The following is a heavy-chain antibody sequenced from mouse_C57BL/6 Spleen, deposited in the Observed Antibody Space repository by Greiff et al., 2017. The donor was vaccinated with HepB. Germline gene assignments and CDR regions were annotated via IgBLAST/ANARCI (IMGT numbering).Heavy chain of an antibody. Sequence: EVMLVESGPVLVKPGASVKMSCKASGYTFTDYYMNWVKQSHGKSLEWIGVINPYNGGTSYNQKFKGKATLTVDKSSSTAYMELNSLTSEDSAVYYYARRLPLTGTGEAMDYWGQGTSVTVSS. V-gene: IGHV1-19*01. D-gene: IGHD4-1*01. J-gene: IGHJ4*01. CDR2: INPYNGGT. CDR1: GYTFTDYY. CDR3: ARRLPLTGTGEAMDY.